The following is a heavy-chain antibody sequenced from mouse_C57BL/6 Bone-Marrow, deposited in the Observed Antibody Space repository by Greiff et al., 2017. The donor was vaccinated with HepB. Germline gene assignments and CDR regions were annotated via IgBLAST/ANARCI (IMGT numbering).Heavy chain of an antibody. CDR1: GYAFTNYL. D-gene: IGHD1-1*01. CDR2: IIPGSGGT. CDR3: ARWNYGSSH. V-gene: IGHV1-54*01. Sequence: LVESGAELVRPGTSVKVSCKASGYAFTNYLLEWVKQRPGQGLEGIGVIIPGSGGTNYNEKFKGKATLTADKSSSTAYMQLSSLTTEDSAVYFCARWNYGSSHWGQGTTLTVSS. J-gene: IGHJ2*01.